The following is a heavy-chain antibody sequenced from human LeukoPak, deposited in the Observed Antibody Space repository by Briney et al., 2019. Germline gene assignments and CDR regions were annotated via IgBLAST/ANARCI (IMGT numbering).Heavy chain of an antibody. D-gene: IGHD3-3*01. V-gene: IGHV4-61*01. CDR1: GGSVSSGSYY. Sequence: SETLSLTCTVSGGSVSSGSYYWSWIRQPPGKGLEWIGYIYYSGSTNYNPSLKSRVTISVDTSKNQFSLKLSSVTAADTAVYYCARDRITIFGVVMPCYYYGMDVWGQGTTVTVSS. CDR2: IYYSGST. J-gene: IGHJ6*02. CDR3: ARDRITIFGVVMPCYYYGMDV.